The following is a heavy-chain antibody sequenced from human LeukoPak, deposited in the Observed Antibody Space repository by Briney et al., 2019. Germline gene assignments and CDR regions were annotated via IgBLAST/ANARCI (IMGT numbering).Heavy chain of an antibody. D-gene: IGHD3-10*01. Sequence: GGSLRLSCSASGFTFSRYSMSWVRQAPGKGLEWVSSISSSSSYIYYADSVKGRFTISRDNSKNTLFLQMGSLRPEDTAMYYCARSFVTMVREFDYWGQGTLVTVSS. CDR3: ARSFVTMVREFDY. J-gene: IGHJ4*02. CDR2: ISSSSSYI. CDR1: GFTFSRYS. V-gene: IGHV3-21*01.